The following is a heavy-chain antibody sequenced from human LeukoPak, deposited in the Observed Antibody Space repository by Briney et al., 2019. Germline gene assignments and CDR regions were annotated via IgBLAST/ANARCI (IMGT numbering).Heavy chain of an antibody. J-gene: IGHJ4*02. CDR3: AKDQFSTMVRGSFDY. V-gene: IGHV3-23*01. D-gene: IGHD3-10*01. CDR2: ISGSGGST. Sequence: GGSLRLSCAASGFTFSSYGMSWVRQAPGKGLEWVSAISGSGGSTYYADSVKGRFTISRDNSKNTLYLQMNSLRVEDTAVYYCAKDQFSTMVRGSFDYWGQGTLVTVSS. CDR1: GFTFSSYG.